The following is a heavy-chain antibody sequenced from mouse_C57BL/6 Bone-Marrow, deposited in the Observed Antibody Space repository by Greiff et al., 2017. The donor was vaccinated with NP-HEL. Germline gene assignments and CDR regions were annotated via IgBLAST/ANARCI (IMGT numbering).Heavy chain of an antibody. V-gene: IGHV14-3*01. Sequence: VQLKESVAELVRPGASVKLSCTASGFNIKNTYMHWVKQRPEQGLEWIGRIDPANGNTKYAPKFQGKATITADTSSNTAYLQLSSLTSEDTAIYYCAPVYYGSSHWYFDVCGTGTTVTVSS. CDR2: IDPANGNT. CDR3: APVYYGSSHWYFDV. CDR1: GFNIKNTY. D-gene: IGHD1-1*01. J-gene: IGHJ1*03.